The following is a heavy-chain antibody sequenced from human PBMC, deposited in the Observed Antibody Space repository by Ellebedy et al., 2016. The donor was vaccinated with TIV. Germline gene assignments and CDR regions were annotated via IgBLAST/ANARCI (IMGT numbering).Heavy chain of an antibody. CDR1: GGSISSGDYY. D-gene: IGHD3-16*01. Sequence: MPSETLSLTCTVSGGSISSGDYYWSWIRQPPGKGLEWIGYMYYSDSPYYNPSLESRLTISVDTSKNQLSLKLTSVTAADTAVYFCARARMGGYYYYDMDVWGQGTTVTVSS. V-gene: IGHV4-30-4*01. CDR3: ARARMGGYYYYDMDV. CDR2: MYYSDSP. J-gene: IGHJ6*02.